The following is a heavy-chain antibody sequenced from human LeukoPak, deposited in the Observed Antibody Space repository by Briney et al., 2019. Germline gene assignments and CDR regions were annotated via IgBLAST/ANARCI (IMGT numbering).Heavy chain of an antibody. V-gene: IGHV4-59*01. Sequence: SETLSLTCTVSGGSISSYYWSWIREPPGKGLEWIGYIYYSGSTNYNPSLKSRVTISVDTSKNQFSLKLSSVTAADTAVYYCATHGGHRYGDYVGYYFDYWGQGTLVTVSS. J-gene: IGHJ4*02. CDR2: IYYSGST. CDR1: GGSISSYY. CDR3: ATHGGHRYGDYVGYYFDY. D-gene: IGHD4-17*01.